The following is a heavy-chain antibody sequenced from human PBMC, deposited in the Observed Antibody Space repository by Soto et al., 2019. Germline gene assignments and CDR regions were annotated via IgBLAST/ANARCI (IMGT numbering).Heavy chain of an antibody. V-gene: IGHV4-31*03. D-gene: IGHD3-3*01. CDR3: AMKIFGVPYLDY. CDR2: IYYSGST. J-gene: IGHJ4*02. Sequence: SVTLSLTCTVSGVSISSFGYYWSWIRQHPGKGLEWIGYIYYSGSTYYNPSLKSRVTISVDTSKNQFSLKLSSVTAADTAVYYCAMKIFGVPYLDYWGQGTLVTVAS. CDR1: GVSISSFGYY.